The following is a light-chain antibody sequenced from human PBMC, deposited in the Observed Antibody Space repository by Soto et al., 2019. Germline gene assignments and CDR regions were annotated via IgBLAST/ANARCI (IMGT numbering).Light chain of an antibody. CDR2: DAS. V-gene: IGKV1-5*01. Sequence: DIQMTQSPSTLSASVGDRVTITCRASQSISSWLAWYQQKPGKAPKLLIYDASSLESGVPSRFSGSGYGTEFPLTISSLQPDDFATYYCQQYNSYSRTFGQGTKVEIK. J-gene: IGKJ1*01. CDR3: QQYNSYSRT. CDR1: QSISSW.